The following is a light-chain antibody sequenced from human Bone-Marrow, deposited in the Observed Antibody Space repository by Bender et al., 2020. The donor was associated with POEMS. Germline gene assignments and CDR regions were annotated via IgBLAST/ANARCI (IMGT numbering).Light chain of an antibody. J-gene: IGLJ2*01. CDR2: EVS. Sequence: SYELTQPPSVSVSPGQTASITCSGDKMGDENACWYQQRPGQSPVLVIYEVSKRPSGIPERFSGSNSGNTATLTISGTQAMDEADYYCQAWDSSTAGGVFGGGTKVTVL. V-gene: IGLV3-1*01. CDR1: KMGDEN. CDR3: QAWDSSTAGGV.